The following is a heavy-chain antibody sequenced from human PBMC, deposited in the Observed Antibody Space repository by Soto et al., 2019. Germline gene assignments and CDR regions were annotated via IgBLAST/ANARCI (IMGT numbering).Heavy chain of an antibody. CDR3: ARGPEGGGEDGLYEPPIDY. CDR1: GYTFTSYG. D-gene: IGHD2-21*01. J-gene: IGHJ4*02. V-gene: IGHV1-18*01. CDR2: ISAYNGNP. Sequence: QVQLVQSGAEVKKPGASVKVSCKASGYTFTSYGISWVRQAPGQGLEWMGWISAYNGNPNYAQKRQGRVTMTTDTSTSTAYMELRSLRSVDTAVYYCARGPEGGGEDGLYEPPIDYWGQGTLVTVSS.